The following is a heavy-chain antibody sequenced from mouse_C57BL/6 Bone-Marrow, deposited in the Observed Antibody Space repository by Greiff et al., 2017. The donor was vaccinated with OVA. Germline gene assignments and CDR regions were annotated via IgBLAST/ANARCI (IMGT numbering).Heavy chain of an antibody. CDR2: IDPSDSYT. Sequence: VQLQQPGAELVKPGASVKLSCKASGYTFTSYWMQWVKQRPGQGLEWIGEIDPSDSYTNYNQKFKGKATLTVDTSSSTAYMQLSSLTSEDSAVYYCARTVEGGYWYFDVWGTGTTVTVSS. CDR1: GYTFTSYW. J-gene: IGHJ1*03. V-gene: IGHV1-50*01. D-gene: IGHD1-1*01. CDR3: ARTVEGGYWYFDV.